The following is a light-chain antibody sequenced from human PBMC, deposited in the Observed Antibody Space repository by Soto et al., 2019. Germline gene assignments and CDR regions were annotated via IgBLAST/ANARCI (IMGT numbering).Light chain of an antibody. CDR3: QQSYSIPLT. CDR2: AAS. J-gene: IGKJ4*01. V-gene: IGKV1-39*01. Sequence: DIQMTQSPSSLSASVGDRVTITCRASQSINSYLNWYQHKPGKAPKLLIYAASSLQSGVPSRFSGSGSGTEFTLTISSLQLEDLAIYYCQQSYSIPLTFGGGTKVDIK. CDR1: QSINSY.